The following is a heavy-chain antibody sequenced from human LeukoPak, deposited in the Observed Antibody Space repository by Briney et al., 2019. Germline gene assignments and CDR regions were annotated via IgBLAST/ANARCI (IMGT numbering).Heavy chain of an antibody. D-gene: IGHD5-24*01. CDR2: IYTSGST. V-gene: IGHV4-61*02. CDR3: ARRRDDYSSGWYFDL. J-gene: IGHJ2*01. CDR1: GGSISSGSYY. Sequence: PSQTLSLTCTVSGGSISSGSYYWSWIRQPAGKGLEWIGRIYTSGSTNYNPSLKSRVTISVHTSQKQFSLKMSSVTAADTAIYYCARRRDDYSSGWYFDLWGRGTLVTVSS.